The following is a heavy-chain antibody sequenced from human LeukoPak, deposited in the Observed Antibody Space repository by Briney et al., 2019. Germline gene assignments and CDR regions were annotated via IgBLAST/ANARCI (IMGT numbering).Heavy chain of an antibody. V-gene: IGHV3-33*01. D-gene: IGHD2-15*01. Sequence: TGGSLRLSCAASGFTFSSYGMHWVRQAPGKCLEWVAVIWYDGTNTYYADSVKGRFTISRDNSKNTLYLQMNSLRAEDTAVYYCARDFCSGGSCYPDAFDIWGQGTMVTVSS. CDR2: IWYDGTNT. J-gene: IGHJ3*02. CDR3: ARDFCSGGSCYPDAFDI. CDR1: GFTFSSYG.